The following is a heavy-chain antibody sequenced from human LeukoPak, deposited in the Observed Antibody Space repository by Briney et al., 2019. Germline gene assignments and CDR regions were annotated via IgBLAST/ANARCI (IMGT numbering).Heavy chain of an antibody. D-gene: IGHD5-12*01. CDR1: GGSFSGYY. CDR2: INHSGST. J-gene: IGHJ6*03. V-gene: IGHV4-34*01. Sequence: ASETLSLTCAVYGGSFSGYYWSWIRQPPGKGLEWIGEINHSGSTNYNPSLKSRVTISVGTSKNQFSLKLSSVTAADTAVYYCATNGYSGYDYDYYYYMDVWGKGTTVTVSS. CDR3: ATNGYSGYDYDYYYYMDV.